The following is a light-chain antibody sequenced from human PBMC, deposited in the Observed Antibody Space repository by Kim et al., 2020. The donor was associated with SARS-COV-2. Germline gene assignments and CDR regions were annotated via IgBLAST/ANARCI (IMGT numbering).Light chain of an antibody. V-gene: IGKV1-27*01. Sequence: ASVGDRGTITCRASQGISNYLAWYQQKPGKVPKLLIYAASTLKSGVPSRFSGSGSGTDFTLTISSLQPEDVATYYCQKYNRAPWTFGQGTKVDIK. J-gene: IGKJ1*01. CDR1: QGISNY. CDR3: QKYNRAPWT. CDR2: AAS.